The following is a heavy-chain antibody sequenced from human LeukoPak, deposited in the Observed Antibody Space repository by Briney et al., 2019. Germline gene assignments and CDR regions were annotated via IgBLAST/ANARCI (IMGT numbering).Heavy chain of an antibody. V-gene: IGHV3-21*01. Sequence: GGSLRLSCAASGFTFSRYSMNWVRQAPGKGLEWVSSISSSSSYIYYAVSVKGRFTISRDNAKNSLYLQMNSLRAEDTAVYYCARWSDSSGSYSFDYWGQGTLVTVSS. CDR2: ISSSSSYI. D-gene: IGHD3-22*01. J-gene: IGHJ4*02. CDR1: GFTFSRYS. CDR3: ARWSDSSGSYSFDY.